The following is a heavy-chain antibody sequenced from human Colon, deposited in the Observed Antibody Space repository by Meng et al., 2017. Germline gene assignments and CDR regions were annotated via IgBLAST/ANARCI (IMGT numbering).Heavy chain of an antibody. V-gene: IGHV3-66*02. D-gene: IGHD6-19*01. CDR1: GFTVSSNY. Sequence: GESLKISCVASGFTVSSNYMSWGRQAPAKGLEWVSLIYSGGSTYYTDSVKGRFTISRDNSKNTLYLQMNRMRAEDTAVYYCARHGYTSGWYRGWGQGTLVTVSS. CDR2: IYSGGST. J-gene: IGHJ4*02. CDR3: ARHGYTSGWYRG.